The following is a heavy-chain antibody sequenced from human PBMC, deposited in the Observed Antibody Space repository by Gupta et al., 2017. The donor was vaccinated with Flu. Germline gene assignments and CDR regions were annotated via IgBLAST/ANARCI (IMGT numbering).Heavy chain of an antibody. D-gene: IGHD6-13*01. V-gene: IGHV4-4*07. CDR2: IHFTGVT. CDR3: ARDRGHEAAAGYFDY. J-gene: IGHJ4*02. CDR1: GGSIKSDY. Sequence: QVQLPESGPGLVKPSETLSLTCTVSGGSIKSDYWSWIRQPAGKGLDLIGRIHFTGVTNYNPSLRSRLTMSVDTSKNQFSLTLTSVTAADTAVYDCARDRGHEAAAGYFDYWGQGILVTVSS.